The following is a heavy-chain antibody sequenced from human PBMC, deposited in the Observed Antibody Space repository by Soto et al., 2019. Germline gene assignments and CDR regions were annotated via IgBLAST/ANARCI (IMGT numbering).Heavy chain of an antibody. D-gene: IGHD3-9*01. Sequence: QVQLQESGPGLVKPSQTLSLTCTVSGGSISTGALYWSWIRQLPGKGLEWIGCISNSGTTYYNPSLKSRIIISLDTSRHQFSLDLSSVTAADTAMYYCARGRDAFKTGYWGQGTLVTVSS. V-gene: IGHV4-31*03. CDR2: ISNSGTT. CDR1: GGSISTGALY. J-gene: IGHJ4*02. CDR3: ARGRDAFKTGY.